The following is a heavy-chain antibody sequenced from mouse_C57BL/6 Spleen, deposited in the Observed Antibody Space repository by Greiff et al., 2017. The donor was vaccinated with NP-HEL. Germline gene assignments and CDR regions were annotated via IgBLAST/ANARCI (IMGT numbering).Heavy chain of an antibody. CDR1: GYTFTSYW. CDR3: ARPSTMSYYYAMDY. Sequence: QVQLQQPGAELVRPGSSVKLSCKASGYTFTSYWMHWVKQRPIQGLEWIGNIDPSDSETHYNQKFKDKATLTVDKSSSTAYMQISSLTSEDSAVYYCARPSTMSYYYAMDYWGQGTSVTVSS. J-gene: IGHJ4*01. V-gene: IGHV1-52*01. D-gene: IGHD2-4*01. CDR2: IDPSDSET.